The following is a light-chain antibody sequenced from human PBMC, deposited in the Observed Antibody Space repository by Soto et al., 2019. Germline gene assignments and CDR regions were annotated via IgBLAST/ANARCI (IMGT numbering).Light chain of an antibody. J-gene: IGKJ3*01. CDR2: GAS. V-gene: IGKV3-20*01. CDR1: QSISRSF. CDR3: QQYGTSPFP. Sequence: EVVLTQSPGTLSLSPGERATLSCRARQSISRSFLAWYLQRPGQSPWLLIYGASSRATGIPDRFSGSESVTGFNLTISRLEPGVFAVYYCQQYGTSPFPFGPGTRVDI.